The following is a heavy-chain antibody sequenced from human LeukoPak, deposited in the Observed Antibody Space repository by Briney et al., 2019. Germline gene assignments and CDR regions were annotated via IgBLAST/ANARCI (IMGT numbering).Heavy chain of an antibody. CDR3: ARGNGYCSSTSCPTDNWFDP. D-gene: IGHD2-2*01. Sequence: GGSLRLSCAASGFTFSSSAMSWVRQAPGKGLEWVSAISGSGGSTYYADSVKGRFTISRDNAKNTLYLQMNSLRAEDTAVYYCARGNGYCSSTSCPTDNWFDPWGQGTLVTVSS. CDR1: GFTFSSSA. CDR2: ISGSGGST. J-gene: IGHJ5*02. V-gene: IGHV3-23*01.